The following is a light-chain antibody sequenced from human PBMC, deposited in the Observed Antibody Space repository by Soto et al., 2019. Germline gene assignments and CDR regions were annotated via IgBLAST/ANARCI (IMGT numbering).Light chain of an antibody. Sequence: EVVLPQSPGPLSLSPGERATLSCRPSQSVNSIYLAWYQQKPGQAPRLLISGASSRATGIPDRFSGSGSATDFTLTISRLEPEDFAVYYCQQYGSSPWTFGQGTKVDIK. V-gene: IGKV3-20*01. CDR2: GAS. CDR1: QSVNSIY. J-gene: IGKJ1*01. CDR3: QQYGSSPWT.